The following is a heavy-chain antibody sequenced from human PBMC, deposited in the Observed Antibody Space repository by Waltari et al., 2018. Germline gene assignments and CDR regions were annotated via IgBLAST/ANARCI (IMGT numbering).Heavy chain of an antibody. CDR3: AREAVLRYFDWLRVPTDYFMDV. CDR1: GGSISSGSYY. Sequence: QVQLQESGPGLVKPSQTLSLTCTVSGGSISSGSYYWSWIRQPAGKGLEWIGYIYTSGRTNYNPPRKRRVTISVDTSKNQVSLKLSAVTAADTAVYYCAREAVLRYFDWLRVPTDYFMDVWGQGTTVTVSS. CDR2: IYTSGRT. D-gene: IGHD3-9*01. J-gene: IGHJ6*02. V-gene: IGHV4-61*09.